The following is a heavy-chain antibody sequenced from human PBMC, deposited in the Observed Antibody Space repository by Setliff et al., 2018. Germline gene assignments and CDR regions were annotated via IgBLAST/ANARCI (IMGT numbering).Heavy chain of an antibody. CDR1: GITFKNAW. CDR3: ATGPRDSRNYLNWLGS. D-gene: IGHD4-4*01. CDR2: IKSSIEGATS. Sequence: LRLSCSVSGITFKNAWMTWVRQAPGKGPEWVGRIKSSIEGATSDYGAPAKGRFTISRDDSKNMIFLQMNNLKIEDTGYYYCATGPRDSRNYLNWLGSWGQGTLVTVSS. V-gene: IGHV3-15*01. J-gene: IGHJ5*01.